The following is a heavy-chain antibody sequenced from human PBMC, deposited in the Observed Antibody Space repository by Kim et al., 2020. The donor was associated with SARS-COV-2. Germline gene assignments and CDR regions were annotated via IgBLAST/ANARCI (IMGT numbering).Heavy chain of an antibody. CDR3: ARENFGAGSWPIPFYSGMDV. Sequence: ASVKVSCKASGYPFTSYGISWVRQAPGQGLECMGWISAHNGNTNYAQKFQGRVTMTTDTSTSTAYMELRDLRSDDTAVYYCARENFGAGSWPIPFYSGMDVWGQGTTVTVSS. CDR1: GYPFTSYG. D-gene: IGHD3-10*01. J-gene: IGHJ6*02. CDR2: ISAHNGNT. V-gene: IGHV1-18*01.